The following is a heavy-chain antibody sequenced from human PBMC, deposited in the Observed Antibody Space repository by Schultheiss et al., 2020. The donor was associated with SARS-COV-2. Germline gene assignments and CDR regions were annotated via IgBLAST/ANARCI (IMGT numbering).Heavy chain of an antibody. CDR1: GFIFSSYW. Sequence: GGSLRLSCAASGFIFSSYWMHWVRQAPGKGLEWVANIKQDGSEKYYVDSVKGRFTISRDNAKNSLYLQMNSLRAEDTALYYCARTEMATTGYYFDYWGQGTLVTVSS. CDR2: IKQDGSEK. J-gene: IGHJ4*02. D-gene: IGHD5-24*01. CDR3: ARTEMATTGYYFDY. V-gene: IGHV3-7*03.